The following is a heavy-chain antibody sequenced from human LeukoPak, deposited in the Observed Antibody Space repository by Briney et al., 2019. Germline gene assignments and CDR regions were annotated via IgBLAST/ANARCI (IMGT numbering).Heavy chain of an antibody. CDR3: ASGPYCSGGSCYIAEHFQP. D-gene: IGHD2-15*01. CDR2: ISSSSSYI. Sequence: GGSLRLSCAASGLTFSSYSMNWVRQAPGKGLEWVSSISSSSSYIYYADSLKGRFTISRDNAKNSLYLQMNSLRAEDTAVYYCASGPYCSGGSCYIAEHFQPWGQGTLVTVSS. V-gene: IGHV3-21*01. CDR1: GLTFSSYS. J-gene: IGHJ1*01.